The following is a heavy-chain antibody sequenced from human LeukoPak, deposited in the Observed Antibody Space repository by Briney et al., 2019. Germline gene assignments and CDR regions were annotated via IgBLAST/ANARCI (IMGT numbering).Heavy chain of an antibody. CDR3: ARSGISDSSGSWFDP. Sequence: GASVKVSCKASGYTFTGYYMHWVRQTPGQGLEWMGWINPNSGGTNYAQKFQGRVTMTRDTSISTAYMELSRLRSDDTAVYYCARSGISDSSGSWFDPWGQGTLVTVSS. D-gene: IGHD3-22*01. V-gene: IGHV1-2*02. CDR2: INPNSGGT. CDR1: GYTFTGYY. J-gene: IGHJ5*02.